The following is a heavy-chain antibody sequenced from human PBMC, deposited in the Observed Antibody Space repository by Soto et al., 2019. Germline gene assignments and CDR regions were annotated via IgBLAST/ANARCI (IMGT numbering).Heavy chain of an antibody. Sequence: ASVKVSCKASGYTFTSYAMHWVRQAPGQRLEWMGWINAGNGNTKYSQKFQGRVTITRDTSASTAYMELSSLRSEDTAAYYCAGLSGAPAVSYPPNDYWGQGTLVTVSS. J-gene: IGHJ4*02. CDR1: GYTFTSYA. V-gene: IGHV1-3*01. CDR3: AGLSGAPAVSYPPNDY. D-gene: IGHD6-13*01. CDR2: INAGNGNT.